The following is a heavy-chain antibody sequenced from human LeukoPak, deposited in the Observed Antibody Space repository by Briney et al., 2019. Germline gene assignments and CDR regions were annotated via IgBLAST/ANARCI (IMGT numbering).Heavy chain of an antibody. J-gene: IGHJ4*02. Sequence: SETLSLTCTVSTDPMSNYYWSWIRQPAGKGLEWVGRVSVSGSTDYNASLRGRVTISLDTSKNQFSLKLSSVSAEDTALYYCARERLGGSYYRPVDYWGQGTLVTVSS. V-gene: IGHV4-4*07. CDR2: VSVSGST. CDR3: ARERLGGSYYRPVDY. D-gene: IGHD1-26*01. CDR1: TDPMSNYY.